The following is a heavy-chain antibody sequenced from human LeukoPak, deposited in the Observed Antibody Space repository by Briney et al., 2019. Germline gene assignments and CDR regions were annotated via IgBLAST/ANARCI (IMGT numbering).Heavy chain of an antibody. CDR2: IRSKAYGGTT. D-gene: IGHD3-3*01. CDR3: TRGRGFWSGYAYYYYGMDV. J-gene: IGHJ6*02. CDR1: GFTFGDYA. V-gene: IGHV3-49*04. Sequence: GGSLRLSCTASGFTFGDYAMSWVRQAPGKGLEWVGFIRSKAYGGTTEYAASVKGRFTISRDDSKSIAYLQMNSLKTEDTAVCYCTRGRGFWSGYAYYYYGMDVWGQGTTVTVSS.